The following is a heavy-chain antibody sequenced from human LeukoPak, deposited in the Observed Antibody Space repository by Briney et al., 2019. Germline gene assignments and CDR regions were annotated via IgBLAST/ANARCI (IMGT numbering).Heavy chain of an antibody. Sequence: GASVKVSCKASGYTFTSYGISWVRQAPGQGLEWMGWISAYNGNTNYAQKLQGRVTMTTDTSTSTAYMELRSLRSDDTAVYYCARTVMYAGTDAFDIWGQGTMVTVSS. CDR1: GYTFTSYG. J-gene: IGHJ3*02. CDR2: ISAYNGNT. D-gene: IGHD3-16*01. V-gene: IGHV1-18*01. CDR3: ARTVMYAGTDAFDI.